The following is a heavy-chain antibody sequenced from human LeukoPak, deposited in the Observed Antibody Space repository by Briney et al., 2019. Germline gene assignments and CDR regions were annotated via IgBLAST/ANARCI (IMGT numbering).Heavy chain of an antibody. CDR2: IYHSGST. Sequence: SETLSLTCTVSGGSISSGGYYWSWIRQPPGKGLEWIGYIYHSGSTYYNPSLKSRVTISVDRSKNQFSLKLSSVTAADTAVYYCASMGELLPTPFDYWGQGTLVTVSS. CDR1: GGSISSGGYY. CDR3: ASMGELLPTPFDY. V-gene: IGHV4-30-2*01. D-gene: IGHD1-26*01. J-gene: IGHJ4*02.